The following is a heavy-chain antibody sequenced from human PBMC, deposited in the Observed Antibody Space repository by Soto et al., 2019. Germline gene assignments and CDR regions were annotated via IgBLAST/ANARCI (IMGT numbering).Heavy chain of an antibody. CDR2: VSDNGGSRGGT. Sequence: PGGSLRLSCKASGFMFNNSAMTLVRKAPGQGLQWVASVSDNGGSRGGTYYADSVKGWFTISRDNSKNTLYLQLDSLTGADTAVYYCARAKAVVIAALDIWGQGTMVTVSS. CDR1: GFMFNNSA. D-gene: IGHD2-21*01. V-gene: IGHV3-23*01. CDR3: ARAKAVVIAALDI. J-gene: IGHJ3*02.